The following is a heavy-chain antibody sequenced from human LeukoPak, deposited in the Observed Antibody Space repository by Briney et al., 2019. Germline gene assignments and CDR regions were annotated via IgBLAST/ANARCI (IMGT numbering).Heavy chain of an antibody. CDR1: GFTFSSYA. CDR3: AKDHSSYYDSSGYFDY. Sequence: GGSLRLSCVASGFTFSSYAMSWVRQAPGKGLEWVSAISGSGGSTYYADSVKGRFTISRDNSKNTLYLQMNSLRAEDTAVYYCAKDHSSYYDSSGYFDYWGQGTLVTVSS. D-gene: IGHD3-22*01. J-gene: IGHJ4*02. CDR2: ISGSGGST. V-gene: IGHV3-23*01.